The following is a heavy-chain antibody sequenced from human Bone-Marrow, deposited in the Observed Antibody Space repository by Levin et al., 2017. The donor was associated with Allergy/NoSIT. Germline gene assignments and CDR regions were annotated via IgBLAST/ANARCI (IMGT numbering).Heavy chain of an antibody. J-gene: IGHJ4*02. V-gene: IGHV3-53*01. Sequence: AGGSLRLSCAASGFSVINNYMSWVRQAPGKGLEWLALISSDGTTSYTDSVRGRLTISRDNSRNRVYLQINSLRAEDTAVYYCARDTHARDRADYWGQGTLVIVSS. CDR3: ARDTHARDRADY. CDR2: ISSDGTT. CDR1: GFSVINNY.